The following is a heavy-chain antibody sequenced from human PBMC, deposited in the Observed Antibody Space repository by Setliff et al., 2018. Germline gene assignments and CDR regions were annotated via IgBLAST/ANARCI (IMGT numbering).Heavy chain of an antibody. CDR1: GGSFSGYY. CDR2: INRSGSA. D-gene: IGHD3-16*01. V-gene: IGHV4-34*01. J-gene: IGHJ6*01. CDR3: ATDLLGLYYGLDV. Sequence: PSETLSLTCAVYGGSFSGYYWSWIRQPPGKGLEWIGEINRSGSANYNPSLKSRVTISVDTSKNQFSLKLSSVTAADTAVYYCATDLLGLYYGLDVWG.